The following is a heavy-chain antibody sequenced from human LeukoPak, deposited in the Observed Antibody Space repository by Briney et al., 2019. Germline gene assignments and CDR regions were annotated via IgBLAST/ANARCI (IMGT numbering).Heavy chain of an antibody. V-gene: IGHV4-39*01. CDR2: IYYSGST. D-gene: IGHD3-22*01. Sequence: SEILSLTCTISGGSISSSSYYWDWIRQPPGKGLEWIGSIYYSGSTYYNPSFKSRVTISVDTSKNQFSLKLRSVTAADTAVYYCAGENRYYYDSSGYCDYWGQGTLVTVSS. CDR3: AGENRYYYDSSGYCDY. CDR1: GGSISSSSYY. J-gene: IGHJ4*02.